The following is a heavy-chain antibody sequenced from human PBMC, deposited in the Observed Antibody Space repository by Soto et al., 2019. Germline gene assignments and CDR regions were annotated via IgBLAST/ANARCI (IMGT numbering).Heavy chain of an antibody. CDR3: ATGQDCSGGSCFDFDY. CDR1: ELILSDYY. D-gene: IGHD2-15*01. CDR2: VSYSGSYT. V-gene: IGHV3-11*06. J-gene: IGHJ4*02. Sequence: GGSLRLSCAASELILSDYYMNWIRQAPGKGLEWVAVVSYSGSYTNYADSVKGRFSVSRDNRKNSLYLQMNSLGVEDTALYYCATGQDCSGGSCFDFDYWGQGTRVTV.